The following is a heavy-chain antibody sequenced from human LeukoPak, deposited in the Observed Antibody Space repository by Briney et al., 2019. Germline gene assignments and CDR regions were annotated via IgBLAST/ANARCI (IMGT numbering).Heavy chain of an antibody. CDR3: ARHTMRGYQWLASYYYGMDV. Sequence: SETLSLTCTVSGGSISSSSYYWGWIRQPPGKGLEWIGSIYYSGSTYYNPSLKSRVTISVDTSKNQFSLKLSSVTAADTAVYYCARHTMRGYQWLASYYYGMDVWGQGTTVTVSS. V-gene: IGHV4-39*01. CDR1: GGSISSSSYY. CDR2: IYYSGST. D-gene: IGHD6-19*01. J-gene: IGHJ6*02.